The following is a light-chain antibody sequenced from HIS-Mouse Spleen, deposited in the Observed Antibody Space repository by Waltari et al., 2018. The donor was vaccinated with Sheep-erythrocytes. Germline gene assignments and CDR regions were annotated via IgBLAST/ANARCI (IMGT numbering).Light chain of an antibody. J-gene: IGKJ4*01. CDR1: QSISSW. CDR3: QQSYSTPPLT. V-gene: IGKV1-5*03. Sequence: TQSPSTLSASVGDRVTITCRASQSISSWLAWYQQKPGKAPKILIYKASSLESGVPSRFSGSGSGTDFTLTISSLQPEDFATYYCQQSYSTPPLTFGGGTKVEIK. CDR2: KAS.